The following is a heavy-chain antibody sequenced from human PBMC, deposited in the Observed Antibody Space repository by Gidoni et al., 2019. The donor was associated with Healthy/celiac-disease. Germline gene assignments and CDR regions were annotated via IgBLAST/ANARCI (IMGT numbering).Heavy chain of an antibody. CDR2: INPSGGST. Sequence: QLHLVQPGAEAKKPGASVQVSCMASEYTFTSYYMHWVRQAPGQELEWMGIINPSGGSTSYAQKFQGRVTMTRDTSTSTVYMELSSLRSEDTAVYYCARDRGYYFDYWGQGTLVTVSS. V-gene: IGHV1-46*01. D-gene: IGHD3-10*01. CDR3: ARDRGYYFDY. J-gene: IGHJ4*02. CDR1: EYTFTSYY.